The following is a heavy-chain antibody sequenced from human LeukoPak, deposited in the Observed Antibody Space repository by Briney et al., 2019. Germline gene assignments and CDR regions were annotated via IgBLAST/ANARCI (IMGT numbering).Heavy chain of an antibody. J-gene: IGHJ6*02. CDR1: GFTFSDHY. V-gene: IGHV3-74*01. CDR3: ARDYYYGMDV. CDR2: INDDRTI. Sequence: GGSLRLSCAASGFTFSDHYMDWARQAPGKGLVWVSRINDDRTISYADSVKGRFTSSRDNAKNTVSLQMNSLRVEDTAVYYCARDYYYGMDVWGQGTTVTVSS.